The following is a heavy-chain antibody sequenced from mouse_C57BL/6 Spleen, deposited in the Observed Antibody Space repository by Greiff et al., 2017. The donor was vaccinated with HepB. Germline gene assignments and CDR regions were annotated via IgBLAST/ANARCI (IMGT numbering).Heavy chain of an antibody. Sequence: EVQGVESGGGLVKPGGSLKLSCVASGFTFSSYAMSWVRQTPEKRLEWVATISDGGSYTYYPDNVKGRFTISRDNAKNNLYLQMSHLKSEDTAMYYCARGGYGNYGAMDYWGQGTSVTVSS. V-gene: IGHV5-4*01. CDR2: ISDGGSYT. CDR3: ARGGYGNYGAMDY. D-gene: IGHD2-1*01. CDR1: GFTFSSYA. J-gene: IGHJ4*01.